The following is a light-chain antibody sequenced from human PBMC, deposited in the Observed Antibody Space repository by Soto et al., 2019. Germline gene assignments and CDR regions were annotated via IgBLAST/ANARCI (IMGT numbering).Light chain of an antibody. CDR1: QNVASN. J-gene: IGKJ3*01. CDR2: GAS. CDR3: LQYRDWPFT. V-gene: IGKV3-15*01. Sequence: EKIMTQSPATLSVSPGERATLSCRASQNVASNLAWYQQKPGQPPRLLIYGASTGATGIPARFSGSGSGTEFTLTISSLQSEDFAVYYCLQYRDWPFTFGPGTKVEIK.